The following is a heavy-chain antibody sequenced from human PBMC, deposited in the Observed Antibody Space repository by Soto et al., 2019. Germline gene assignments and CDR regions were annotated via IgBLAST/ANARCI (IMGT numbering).Heavy chain of an antibody. CDR2: IYYSGST. CDR1: GGSISSYY. CDR3: ARRYGSAFAI. Sequence: QVQLQESGPGLVKPSETLSLTCTVSGGSISSYYWSWIRQPPGKGLEWIGYIYYSGSTNYNPSLTNRGTISVATSKNQVSLKLSSVTAADTAVYYCARRYGSAFAIWGQATMVTVSS. D-gene: IGHD3-10*01. J-gene: IGHJ3*02. V-gene: IGHV4-59*01.